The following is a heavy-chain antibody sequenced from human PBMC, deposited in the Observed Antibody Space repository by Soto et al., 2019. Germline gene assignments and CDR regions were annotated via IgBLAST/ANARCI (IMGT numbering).Heavy chain of an antibody. D-gene: IGHD3-16*02. CDR1: GGSFSGYY. Sequence: SETLSLTCAVYGGSFSGYYWSWIRQPPGKGLEWIGEINHSGSTNYNPSLKSRVTISVDTSKNQFSLKLSSVTAADTAVYYCGRARGGYRYIFFYYWGQGTLVTVSS. CDR3: GRARGGYRYIFFYY. J-gene: IGHJ4*02. CDR2: INHSGST. V-gene: IGHV4-34*01.